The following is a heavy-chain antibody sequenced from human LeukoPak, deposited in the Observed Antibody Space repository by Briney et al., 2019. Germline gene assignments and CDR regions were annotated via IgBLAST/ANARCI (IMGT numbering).Heavy chain of an antibody. CDR2: IYSGGST. V-gene: IGHV3-66*04. Sequence: PGGSLRLSCAASGFTVSSNYMSWVRQAPGKGLEWVSVIYSGGSTYYADSVKGRFTISRDNSKNTLYLQMNSLRAEDTAVYYCAKLGKGITGTIGDYWGQGTLVTVSS. CDR1: GFTVSSNY. J-gene: IGHJ4*02. CDR3: AKLGKGITGTIGDY. D-gene: IGHD1-7*01.